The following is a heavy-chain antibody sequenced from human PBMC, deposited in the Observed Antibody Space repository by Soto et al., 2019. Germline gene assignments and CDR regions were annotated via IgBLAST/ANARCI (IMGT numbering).Heavy chain of an antibody. J-gene: IGHJ6*02. CDR2: LYYSGST. CDR3: ARDRPPHPRGMDV. Sequence: QVQLQESGPGLVKPSQTLSLTCTVSGGSISSGGYYWSWIRQHPGKGLEWIRYLYYSGSTYYNPSLQSRVTISVDTSKNQFSLKLSSVTAADTAVYYCARDRPPHPRGMDVWGQGTTVTVSS. CDR1: GGSISSGGYY. V-gene: IGHV4-31*03.